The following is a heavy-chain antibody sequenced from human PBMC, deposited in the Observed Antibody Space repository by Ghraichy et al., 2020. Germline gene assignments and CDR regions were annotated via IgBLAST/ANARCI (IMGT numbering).Heavy chain of an antibody. D-gene: IGHD1-26*01. CDR1: GFTFSSYA. CDR3: AKARGSYWGGTADAFDI. V-gene: IGHV3-23*01. CDR2: ISGSGGST. Sequence: GGSLRLSCAASGFTFSSYAMSWVRQAPGKGLEWVSAISGSGGSTYYADSVKGRFTISRDNSKNTLYLQMNSLRAEDTAVYYCAKARGSYWGGTADAFDIWGQGTMVTVSS. J-gene: IGHJ3*02.